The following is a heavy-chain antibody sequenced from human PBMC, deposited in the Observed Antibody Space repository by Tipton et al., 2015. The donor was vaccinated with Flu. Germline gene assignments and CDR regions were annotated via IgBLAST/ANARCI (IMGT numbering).Heavy chain of an antibody. CDR3: ARDGSGYRVRGVIDY. J-gene: IGHJ4*02. D-gene: IGHD3-10*01. V-gene: IGHV3-7*01. Sequence: SLRLSCAASGFTFSSYWMSWVRQAPGKGLEWVANIKQDGREKYYVDSVKGRFTISRDNAKNSLYLQMNSLRAEDTAVYYCARDGSGYRVRGVIDYGGRGTRVTVSS. CDR1: GFTFSSYW. CDR2: IKQDGREK.